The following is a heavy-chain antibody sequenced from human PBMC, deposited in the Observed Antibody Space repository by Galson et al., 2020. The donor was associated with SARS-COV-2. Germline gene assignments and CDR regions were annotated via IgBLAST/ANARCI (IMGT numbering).Heavy chain of an antibody. CDR3: ARILPSGYYDH. D-gene: IGHD1-1*01. Sequence: GGSLRLSCTASGFTFRGYWMTWVRQPPGRGLEWVAYINRDGTQEDYVDSARGRFTISRDNVESSVYLQMNSLRADDTAVNYCARILPSGYYDHWGQGTLVTVSS. CDR1: GFTFRGYW. V-gene: IGHV3-7*01. CDR2: INRDGTQE. J-gene: IGHJ4*02.